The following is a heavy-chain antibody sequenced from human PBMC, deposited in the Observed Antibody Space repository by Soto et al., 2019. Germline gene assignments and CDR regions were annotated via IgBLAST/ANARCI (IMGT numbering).Heavy chain of an antibody. J-gene: IGHJ5*02. Sequence: GGSLRLSCAASGFSFSTYGMHWVRQAPGKGLEWVAFISNDGSNKYYADSVKGRFTISRDNSKNTLYLQMNSLRAEDTAIYYCAKFYGGNSAHTYTIDPWGQGTLVTVSS. V-gene: IGHV3-30*18. CDR3: AKFYGGNSAHTYTIDP. CDR1: GFSFSTYG. CDR2: ISNDGSNK. D-gene: IGHD2-21*02.